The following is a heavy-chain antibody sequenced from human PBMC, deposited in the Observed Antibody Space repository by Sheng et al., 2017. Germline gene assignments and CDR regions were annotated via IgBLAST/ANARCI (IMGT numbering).Heavy chain of an antibody. CDR2: ISSSGSTI. CDR1: GFTFSSYE. J-gene: IGHJ4*02. D-gene: IGHD6-19*01. CDR3: ARIGEDPGIAVAGTSPEMEEFDY. Sequence: EVQLVESGGGLVQPGGSLRLSCAASGFTFSSYEMNWVRQAPGKGLEWVSYISSSGSTIYYADSVKGRFTISRDNAKNSLYLQMNSLRAEDTAVYYCARIGEDPGIAVAGTSPEMEEFDYWGQGTLV. V-gene: IGHV3-48*03.